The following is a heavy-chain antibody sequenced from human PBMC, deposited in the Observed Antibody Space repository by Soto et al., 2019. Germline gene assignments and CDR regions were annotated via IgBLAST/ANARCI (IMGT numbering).Heavy chain of an antibody. Sequence: PGGSLRLSCAASGFTFSSYWMSWVRQAPGKGLEWVANIKQDGSEKYYVDSVKGRFTISRDNVKDSLHLQMNSLRAEDTAVYYCAKFYGDTWKVDYWGQGTLVTVSS. D-gene: IGHD1-1*01. V-gene: IGHV3-7*01. CDR3: AKFYGDTWKVDY. CDR2: IKQDGSEK. CDR1: GFTFSSYW. J-gene: IGHJ4*02.